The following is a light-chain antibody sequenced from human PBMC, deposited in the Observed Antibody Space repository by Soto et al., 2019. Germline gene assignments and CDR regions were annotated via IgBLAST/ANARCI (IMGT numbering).Light chain of an antibody. V-gene: IGKV1-39*01. CDR3: QQSYSSPFT. J-gene: IGKJ2*01. CDR2: AAS. CDR1: QSIISY. Sequence: DVQMTQSPSSLSASVGDSVTITCRASQSIISYLDWYQQKPGKAPKLLIYAASSLQSGVPPRFSGSGSGTDFTLTISSLQPEDFATYYCQQSYSSPFTFGQGTKLEIK.